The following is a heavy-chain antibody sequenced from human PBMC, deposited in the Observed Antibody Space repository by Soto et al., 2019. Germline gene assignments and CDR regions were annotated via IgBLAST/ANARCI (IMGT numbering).Heavy chain of an antibody. CDR3: ARVPSPFDFYYAMDV. CDR2: FSYTANV. CDR1: GDSITTSSYY. V-gene: IGHV4-39*07. Sequence: PSETLSLTCTVSGDSITTSSYYWGWVRQPPGKGLEWIATFSYTANVYSKPSLKSRVAISVDSLKNQFSLNLKSVTDADTAVYFCARVPSPFDFYYAMDVWGQGTTVT. J-gene: IGHJ6*02. D-gene: IGHD3-16*01.